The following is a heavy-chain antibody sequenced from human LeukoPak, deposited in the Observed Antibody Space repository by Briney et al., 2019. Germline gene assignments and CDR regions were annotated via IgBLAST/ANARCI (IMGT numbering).Heavy chain of an antibody. V-gene: IGHV1-2*02. J-gene: IGHJ4*02. Sequence: ASVKVSCKASGYPFTVYYMHWVRQALGQGLEWMGWINPNSAGTNYAQKFQGRVTMTRDTSISTAYMELSSLRSDDTAVYYCARDRGPRRSSSWVEDYWGQGTLVTVSS. D-gene: IGHD6-13*01. CDR3: ARDRGPRRSSSWVEDY. CDR1: GYPFTVYY. CDR2: INPNSAGT.